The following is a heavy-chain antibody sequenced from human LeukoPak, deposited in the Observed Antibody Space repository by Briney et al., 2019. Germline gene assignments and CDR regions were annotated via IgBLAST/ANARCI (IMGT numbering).Heavy chain of an antibody. V-gene: IGHV1-69*02. Sequence: SVKVSCKASGGTFSSYTISWVRQAPGQGLEWMGRIIPILGIANYAQKFRGRVTITADKSTSTAYMELSSLRSEDTAVYYCARGTRGELHSDYWGQGTLVTVSS. CDR3: ARGTRGELHSDY. CDR2: IIPILGIA. D-gene: IGHD1-7*01. J-gene: IGHJ4*02. CDR1: GGTFSSYT.